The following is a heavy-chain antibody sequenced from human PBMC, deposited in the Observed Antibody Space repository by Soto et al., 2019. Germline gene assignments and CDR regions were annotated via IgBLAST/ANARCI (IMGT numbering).Heavy chain of an antibody. D-gene: IGHD6-13*01. Sequence: GGSLRLSCAASGFTFSSYSMNWVRQAPGKGLEWVSSISSSSSYIYYADSVKGRFTIPRDNAKNSLYLQMNSLRSEDTAVYYCARDSSSWYGDYYYMDVWGKGTTVTVSS. CDR1: GFTFSSYS. J-gene: IGHJ6*03. CDR2: ISSSSSYI. CDR3: ARDSSSWYGDYYYMDV. V-gene: IGHV3-21*01.